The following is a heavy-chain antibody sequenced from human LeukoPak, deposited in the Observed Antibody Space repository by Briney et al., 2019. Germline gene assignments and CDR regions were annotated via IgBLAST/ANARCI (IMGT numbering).Heavy chain of an antibody. CDR3: ARVRNYASGTFLGYYYYMDV. V-gene: IGHV4-59*01. Sequence: NPSETLSPTCSASGGSISSYYWSWIRQPPGKGLEWIGYIYYSGSTNYNPSLKSRVTISVDTSKNQFSLKLSSVTAADTAVYYCARVRNYASGTFLGYYYYMDVWGKGTTVTISS. CDR2: IYYSGST. CDR1: GGSISSYY. J-gene: IGHJ6*03. D-gene: IGHD3-10*01.